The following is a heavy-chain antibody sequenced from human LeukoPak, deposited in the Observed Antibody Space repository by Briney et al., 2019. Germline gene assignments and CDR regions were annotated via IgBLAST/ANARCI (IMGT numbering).Heavy chain of an antibody. V-gene: IGHV3-30*18. J-gene: IGHJ3*02. CDR1: GFTFSDHG. CDR2: ISYDGNHK. CDR3: TKDDAYSSSWYACDI. D-gene: IGHD6-13*01. Sequence: GGSLRLSCAASGFTFSDHGMHWVRQAPGKGLEWVAVISYDGNHKYYTDSVKGRFTISRDNSKNTLYLQMSSLRAEDTAVYYCTKDDAYSSSWYACDIWGQGTMVTVSS.